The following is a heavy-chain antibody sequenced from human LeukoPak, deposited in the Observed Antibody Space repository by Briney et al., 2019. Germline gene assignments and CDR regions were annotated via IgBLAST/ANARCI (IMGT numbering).Heavy chain of an antibody. D-gene: IGHD2-21*02. CDR2: INHRGST. J-gene: IGHJ6*03. CDR1: GGSFSGYY. Sequence: SETLSLTCAVYGGSFSGYYWSWIRQPPGKGLEGIGEINHRGSTNYNQSLKRRVTISVDTSKNQFSLKLSSVTAADTAVYYCAREGLYCGGDCYSFGGPNYYYYMDVWGKGTTVTVSS. V-gene: IGHV4-34*01. CDR3: AREGLYCGGDCYSFGGPNYYYYMDV.